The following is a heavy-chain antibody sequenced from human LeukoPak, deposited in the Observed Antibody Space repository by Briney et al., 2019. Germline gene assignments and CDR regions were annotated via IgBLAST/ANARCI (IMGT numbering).Heavy chain of an antibody. CDR1: GFTFSSYG. Sequence: GGSLRLSCVVSGFTFSSYGMHWVRQAPGKGLGWVALIWYDGSNKYYADSVKGRFTISRDNSKNTLYLQMNSLRADDTAVYYCARDVFTTYDTGGGYFDYWGQGTLVTVSS. CDR3: ARDVFTTYDTGGGYFDY. V-gene: IGHV3-33*01. CDR2: IWYDGSNK. J-gene: IGHJ4*02. D-gene: IGHD3-22*01.